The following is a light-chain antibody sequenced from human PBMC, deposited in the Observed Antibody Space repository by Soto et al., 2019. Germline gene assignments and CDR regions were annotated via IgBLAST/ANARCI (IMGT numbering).Light chain of an antibody. CDR1: QGIAPY. CDR3: QKYNSAPLT. CDR2: ATS. V-gene: IGKV1-27*01. Sequence: DVQMTQSPSSLSAFVGDRVTITCRASQGIAPYLAWFQQKPGKVPKLLIYATSTLQSGVPSRFSGRGSGTDFTLTINSRQPEDVGTYYCQKYNSAPLTFGGGTKVEIK. J-gene: IGKJ4*01.